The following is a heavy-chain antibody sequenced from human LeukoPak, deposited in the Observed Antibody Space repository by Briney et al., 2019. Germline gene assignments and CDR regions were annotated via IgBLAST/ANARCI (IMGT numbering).Heavy chain of an antibody. D-gene: IGHD3-3*01. J-gene: IGHJ6*04. V-gene: IGHV4-34*01. CDR1: GFTFGDYA. CDR2: INHSGST. CDR3: ARDDFWSRPGDV. Sequence: GSLRLSCTASGFTFGDYAVSWFRQPPGKGLEWIGEINHSGSTNYNPSLKSRVTISVDTSKNQFSLKLSSVTAADTAVYYCARDDFWSRPGDVWGKGTTVTVSS.